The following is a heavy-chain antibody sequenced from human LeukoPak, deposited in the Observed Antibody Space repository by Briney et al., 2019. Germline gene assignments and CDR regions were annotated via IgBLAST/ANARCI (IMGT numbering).Heavy chain of an antibody. V-gene: IGHV4-59*02. Sequence: SSETLSLTCTLSGGSVNIYYWTSIRQPPGKGLEWIGYIYPSGTTNCNPSLKSRVTISIDTSKNQFSLKLSTVTAADTAVYYCAGVLSATGHFDYGGQGTLVTVSS. D-gene: IGHD2/OR15-2a*01. CDR1: GGSVNIYY. CDR2: IYPSGTT. CDR3: AGVLSATGHFDY. J-gene: IGHJ4*02.